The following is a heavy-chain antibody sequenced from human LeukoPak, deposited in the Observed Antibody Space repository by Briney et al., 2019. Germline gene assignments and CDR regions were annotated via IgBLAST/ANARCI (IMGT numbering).Heavy chain of an antibody. D-gene: IGHD6-19*01. Sequence: SETLSLTCTVSGGSISSYYWSWIRQPAGKGLEWIGRIYTSGSTNYNPTLKSRVTMSVDTSKNQFSLKLSSVTAADTAVYYCARGGTSGWYPYYFDYWGQGTLVTVSS. CDR1: GGSISSYY. V-gene: IGHV4-4*07. CDR2: IYTSGST. J-gene: IGHJ4*02. CDR3: ARGGTSGWYPYYFDY.